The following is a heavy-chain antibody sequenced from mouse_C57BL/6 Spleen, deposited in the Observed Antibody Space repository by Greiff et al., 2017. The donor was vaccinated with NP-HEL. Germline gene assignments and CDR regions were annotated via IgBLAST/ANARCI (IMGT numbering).Heavy chain of an antibody. Sequence: EVKVEESGPGLVKPSQSLSLTCSVTGYSITSGYYWNWIRQFPGNKLEWMGYISYDGSNNYNPSLKNRISITRDTSKNQFFLKLNSVTTEDTATYYCARKGQFYYGMGDAMDYWGQGTSVTVSS. J-gene: IGHJ4*01. CDR2: ISYDGSN. CDR1: GYSITSGYY. CDR3: ARKGQFYYGMGDAMDY. D-gene: IGHD1-1*01. V-gene: IGHV3-6*01.